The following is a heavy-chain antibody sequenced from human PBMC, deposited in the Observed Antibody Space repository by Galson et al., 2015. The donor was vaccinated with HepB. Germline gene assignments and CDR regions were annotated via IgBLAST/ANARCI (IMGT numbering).Heavy chain of an antibody. CDR3: AHKYYDILTERDHWFDP. CDR1: GFSLNTNGVG. D-gene: IGHD3-9*01. CDR2: IYWDDDK. V-gene: IGHV2-5*02. J-gene: IGHJ5*02. Sequence: PALVKPTQTLTLTCTFSGFSLNTNGVGVGWIRQPPGKALEWLALIYWDDDKRYSPSLKSRLSISKDTSKNQVVLIMTNVDPVDTATYYCAHKYYDILTERDHWFDPWGQGTLVTVSS.